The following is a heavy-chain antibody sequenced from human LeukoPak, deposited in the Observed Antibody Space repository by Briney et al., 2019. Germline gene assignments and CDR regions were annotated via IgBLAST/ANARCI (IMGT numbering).Heavy chain of an antibody. CDR1: GGTFSSYA. CDR2: IIPIFGTA. J-gene: IGHJ5*02. D-gene: IGHD3-22*01. CDR3: ARDPYDSSGYYHWFDP. Sequence: SVKVSCKASGGTFSSYAISWVRQAPGQGLEWMGGIIPIFGTANYAQKFQGRVTITTDESTSTAYMELSSLRSEDTAVYYCARDPYDSSGYYHWFDPWGQGTLVTVSS. V-gene: IGHV1-69*05.